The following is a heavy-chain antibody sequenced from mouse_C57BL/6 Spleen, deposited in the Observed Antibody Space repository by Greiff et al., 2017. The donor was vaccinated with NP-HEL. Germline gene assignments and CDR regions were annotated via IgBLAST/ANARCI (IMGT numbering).Heavy chain of an antibody. Sequence: EVQLQQSGPELVKPGASVKISCKASGYTFTDYYMNWVKQSHGKSLEWIGDINPNNGGTSYNQKFKGKATLTVDKSSSTAYMELRSLTSEDSAVYYCARGGKIYYDYDNYAMDYWGQGTSVTVSS. V-gene: IGHV1-26*01. D-gene: IGHD2-4*01. J-gene: IGHJ4*01. CDR2: INPNNGGT. CDR3: ARGGKIYYDYDNYAMDY. CDR1: GYTFTDYY.